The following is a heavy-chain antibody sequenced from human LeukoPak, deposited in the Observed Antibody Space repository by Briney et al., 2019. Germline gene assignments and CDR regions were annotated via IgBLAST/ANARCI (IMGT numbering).Heavy chain of an antibody. CDR2: IYYSGST. J-gene: IGHJ4*02. CDR1: GGSISSSSYY. V-gene: IGHV4-39*07. Sequence: SETLSLTCTVSGGSISSSSYYWGWIRQPPGKGLEWIGSIYYSGSTYYNPSLKSRVTISVDTSKNQFSLKLSSVTAADTAVYYCAREKTDSSGYSFKYYFDYWGQGTLVTVSS. D-gene: IGHD3-22*01. CDR3: AREKTDSSGYSFKYYFDY.